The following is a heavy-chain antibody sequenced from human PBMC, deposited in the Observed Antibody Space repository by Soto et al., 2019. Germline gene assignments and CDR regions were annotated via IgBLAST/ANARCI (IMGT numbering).Heavy chain of an antibody. CDR1: GFTFSGYS. V-gene: IGHV3-30-3*01. D-gene: IGHD3-22*01. J-gene: IGHJ4*02. Sequence: GGSLRLSCAASGFTFSGYSMHWVRQSPGKGLEWLALIPYDGSNKYYADSVKGRFTISRDNSKNTLYLQMNSLRAEDTAVYYCTRGAYYDSGGYYLGCLDYWGQGTLVTVSS. CDR3: TRGAYYDSGGYYLGCLDY. CDR2: IPYDGSNK.